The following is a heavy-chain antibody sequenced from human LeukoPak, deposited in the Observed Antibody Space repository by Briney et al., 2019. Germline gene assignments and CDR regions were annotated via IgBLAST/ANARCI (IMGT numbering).Heavy chain of an antibody. CDR2: ISNNGGYT. CDR3: AKQLRYCSDGSCYFPY. J-gene: IGHJ4*02. D-gene: IGHD2-15*01. CDR1: GFTFSSSA. Sequence: GGSLRLSCAASGFTFSSSAMSWVRQAPGKGLEWVSAISNNGGYTYYADSVQGRFTISRDNSKGTLCLQMNSLRAEDTAVYYCAKQLRYCSDGSCYFPYWGQGTLVTVSS. V-gene: IGHV3-23*01.